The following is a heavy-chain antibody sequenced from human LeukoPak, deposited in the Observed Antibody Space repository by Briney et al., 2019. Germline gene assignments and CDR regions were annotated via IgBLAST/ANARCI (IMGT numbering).Heavy chain of an antibody. CDR1: GLTFSSHW. V-gene: IGHV3-33*08. J-gene: IGHJ4*02. CDR2: IWNDGRNT. CDR3: ARDSRHCSGGSCYADGTVDF. Sequence: GGSLRLSCAASGLTFSSHWMHWVRQAPGKGLEWVALIWNDGRNTYYGDSVKGRFTISRGNSENTLYLQMNSLRAEDTAVYYCARDSRHCSGGSCYADGTVDFWAQGTLVTVSS. D-gene: IGHD2-15*01.